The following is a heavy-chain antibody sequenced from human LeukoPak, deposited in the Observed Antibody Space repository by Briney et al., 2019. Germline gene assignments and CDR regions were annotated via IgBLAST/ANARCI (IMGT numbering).Heavy chain of an antibody. CDR3: SSDARRLQNPLAEYYYMDV. V-gene: IGHV1-2*02. Sequence: GASVKVSCKASGYTFTGYYMHWVRQAPGQGLEWMGWINPNSGGTNYAQKFQGRVTMTRDTSISTAYMELSRLRSDDTAVYYCSSDARRLQNPLAEYYYMDVWGKGTTVTVSS. CDR2: INPNSGGT. CDR1: GYTFTGYY. D-gene: IGHD4-11*01. J-gene: IGHJ6*03.